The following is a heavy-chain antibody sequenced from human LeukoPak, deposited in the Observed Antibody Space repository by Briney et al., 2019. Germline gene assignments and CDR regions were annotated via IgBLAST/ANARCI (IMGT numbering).Heavy chain of an antibody. CDR2: ISYDGSNK. J-gene: IGHJ4*02. CDR1: GFTFSRYA. CDR3: AKDIAVAGTMGVDY. V-gene: IGHV3-30-3*01. D-gene: IGHD6-19*01. Sequence: PGGSLRLSCAASGFTFSRYAMHWVRQAPGKGLEWVAVISYDGSNKYYADSVKGRFTISRDNSKNTLYLQMNSLRAEDTAVYYCAKDIAVAGTMGVDYWGQGTLVTVSS.